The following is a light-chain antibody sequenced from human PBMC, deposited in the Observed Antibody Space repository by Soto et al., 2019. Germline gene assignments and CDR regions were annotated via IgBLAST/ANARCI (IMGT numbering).Light chain of an antibody. CDR1: QDITNS. Sequence: DIQMTQSPSSLSASVGERVTITCRASQDITNSLAGYQQKPGKDPKVLIYDTSILQSGVPARFSGSGSGTDFTLTISSLQPEEVAIYYRQNYNSSPLTFGGGTKVEI. CDR2: DTS. CDR3: QNYNSSPLT. V-gene: IGKV1-27*01. J-gene: IGKJ4*01.